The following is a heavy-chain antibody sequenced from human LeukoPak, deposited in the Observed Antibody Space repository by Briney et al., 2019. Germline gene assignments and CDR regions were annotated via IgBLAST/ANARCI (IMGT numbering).Heavy chain of an antibody. CDR1: GGSISSYY. D-gene: IGHD3-10*01. CDR2: IYYSGST. V-gene: IGHV4-59*08. CDR3: ATQQYYYGSGSYYRDY. J-gene: IGHJ4*02. Sequence: PSETLSLSCTVSGGSISSYYWSWIRQPPGKGLEWIGYIYYSGSTNYNPSLKSRVTISVDTSKNQFSLKLSSVTAADTAVYYCATQQYYYGSGSYYRDYWGQGTLVTVSS.